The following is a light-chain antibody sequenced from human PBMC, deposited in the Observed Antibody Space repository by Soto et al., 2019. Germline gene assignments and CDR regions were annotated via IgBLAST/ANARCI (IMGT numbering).Light chain of an antibody. Sequence: EIVLTQSPGTLSFSPGERATLSCRASQSVSSSYLAWYQQKPGQAPRLLIYDASNRATGIPARFSGSGSGTDFTLTISSLQPEDFATYYCLQDYNYPWTFGQGTKVDIK. CDR3: LQDYNYPWT. CDR2: DAS. CDR1: QSVSSSY. V-gene: IGKV3D-7*01. J-gene: IGKJ1*01.